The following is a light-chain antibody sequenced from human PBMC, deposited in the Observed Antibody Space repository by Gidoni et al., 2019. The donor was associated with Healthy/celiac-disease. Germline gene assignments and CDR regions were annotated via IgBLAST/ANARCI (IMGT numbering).Light chain of an antibody. CDR1: QGISSY. Sequence: IQLTHSPSFLSASVGDRVTLTCWASQGISSYLALYQQKPGKAPKLLIYAASTLRSRVPSRFSGSGSGTEFTLTISSLQPEDFATYYCQQLNSYGGTFGQGTKVEIK. V-gene: IGKV1-9*01. J-gene: IGKJ1*01. CDR2: AAS. CDR3: QQLNSYGGT.